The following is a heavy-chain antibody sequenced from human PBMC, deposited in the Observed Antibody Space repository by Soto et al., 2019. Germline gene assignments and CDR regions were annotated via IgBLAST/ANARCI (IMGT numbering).Heavy chain of an antibody. CDR1: GFTFSSYS. CDR2: FSSSSSTI. CDR3: ARKGYPFDY. V-gene: IGHV3-48*02. J-gene: IGHJ4*02. Sequence: EVQLVESGGGLVQPGGSLRLCCAASGFTFSSYSINWIREAPGKGLEWVSYFSSSSSTIYYADSVKGRFTISRDNAKNSLYLQMNSLRDEDTAVYYCARKGYPFDYWGQGTLVIVSS. D-gene: IGHD5-12*01.